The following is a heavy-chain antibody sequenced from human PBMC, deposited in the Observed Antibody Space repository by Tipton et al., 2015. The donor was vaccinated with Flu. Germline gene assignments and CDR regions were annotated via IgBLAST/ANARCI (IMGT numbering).Heavy chain of an antibody. V-gene: IGHV1-2*02. CDR1: GYTFTAHY. CDR3: ARDGADDNGAFDM. CDR2: INANDNGT. D-gene: IGHD1-1*01. J-gene: IGHJ3*02. Sequence: QLVQSGAELKKPGASVKVSCKASGYTFTAHYIHWVRQAPGQGLERMGWINANDNGTRYPQKFQGRVSMTRDTSISTVYMELTRLSSDDTAVYYCARDGADDNGAFDMWGQGTMVTVSS.